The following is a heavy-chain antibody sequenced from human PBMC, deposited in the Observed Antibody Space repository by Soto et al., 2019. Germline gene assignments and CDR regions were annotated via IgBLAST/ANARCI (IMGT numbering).Heavy chain of an antibody. Sequence: QVQLVESGGGVVQPGGSLRLSCTASGFTFTTFGIHWVRQAPGKGLEWVALISYDGHNKYYSDSVKGRFTISRDNYKNTLSLQMNSLRDEDTAVYYCAKDLQAYGDYNYYYYGMHVW. V-gene: IGHV3-30*18. D-gene: IGHD4-17*01. CDR1: GFTFTTFG. CDR2: ISYDGHNK. CDR3: AKDLQAYGDYNYYYYGMHV. J-gene: IGHJ6*01.